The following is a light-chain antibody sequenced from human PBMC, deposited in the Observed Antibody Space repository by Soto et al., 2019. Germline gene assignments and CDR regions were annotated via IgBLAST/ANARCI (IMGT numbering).Light chain of an antibody. Sequence: EIVLTQSPGTLSLSPGERATLSCRASQSVSSSFLAWYQQKPGQAPRLLLYGASSRATGIPDRFSGSGSGTDFTLTISRLEPEDFAVYYCQQYGSSPRTCGQGTKVDI. CDR3: QQYGSSPRT. J-gene: IGKJ1*01. CDR2: GAS. CDR1: QSVSSSF. V-gene: IGKV3-20*01.